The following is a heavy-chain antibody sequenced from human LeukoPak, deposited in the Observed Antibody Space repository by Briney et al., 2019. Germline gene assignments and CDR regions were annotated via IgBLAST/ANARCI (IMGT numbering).Heavy chain of an antibody. Sequence: GGSLRLSCVASGFTFSGYAMSWVRQAPGKGLEWVSVISGDGGTTYYADSVKGRFTISRGNSENTLFVQMNSLGDEDTAVYYCTTDEWELLRSFDYWGQGTLVTVSS. CDR2: ISGDGGTT. V-gene: IGHV3-23*01. CDR1: GFTFSGYA. D-gene: IGHD1-26*01. J-gene: IGHJ4*02. CDR3: TTDEWELLRSFDY.